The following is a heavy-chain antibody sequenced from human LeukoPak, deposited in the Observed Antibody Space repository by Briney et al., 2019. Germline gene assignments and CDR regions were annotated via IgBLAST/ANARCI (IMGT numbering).Heavy chain of an antibody. D-gene: IGHD4-11*01. V-gene: IGHV3-21*01. CDR2: ISSSSSYI. Sequence: PGGSLRLSCAASGFTFSSYSMNWVRQAPGKGLEWVSSISSSSSYIYYADSVKGRFTISRDNAKNSLYLQMNSLRAEDTAVYYCARLPTTVTTSGREYYFDYWGQGTLVTVSS. CDR3: ARLPTTVTTSGREYYFDY. J-gene: IGHJ4*02. CDR1: GFTFSSYS.